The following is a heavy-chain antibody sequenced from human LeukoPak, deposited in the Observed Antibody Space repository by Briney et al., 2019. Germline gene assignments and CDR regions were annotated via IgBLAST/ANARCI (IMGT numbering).Heavy chain of an antibody. Sequence: SVKVSCKASGGTFSSYAISWVRQVPGQGLEWMGGIIPIFGTANYAQKFQGRVTITTDESTSTAYMELSSLRSEDTAVYYCARSDSSSSFPFDYWGQGTLVTVSS. CDR3: ARSDSSSSFPFDY. V-gene: IGHV1-69*05. CDR1: GGTFSSYA. CDR2: IIPIFGTA. J-gene: IGHJ4*02. D-gene: IGHD6-6*01.